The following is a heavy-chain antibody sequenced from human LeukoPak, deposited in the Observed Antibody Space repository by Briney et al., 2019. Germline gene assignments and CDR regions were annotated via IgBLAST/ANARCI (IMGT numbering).Heavy chain of an antibody. V-gene: IGHV4-38-2*02. D-gene: IGHD4-17*01. J-gene: IGHJ5*02. Sequence: PSETLSLTCTVSGYSISSGYYWGWIRQPPGKGLEWIGEINHSGSTNYNPSLKSRVTISVDTSKKQLSLMLRSVTTADTAVYYCARGPYGASISKWFDPWGQGILVIVAS. CDR1: GYSISSGYY. CDR2: INHSGST. CDR3: ARGPYGASISKWFDP.